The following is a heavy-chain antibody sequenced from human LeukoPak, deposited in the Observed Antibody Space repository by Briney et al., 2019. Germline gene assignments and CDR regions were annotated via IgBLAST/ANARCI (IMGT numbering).Heavy chain of an antibody. V-gene: IGHV3-23*01. J-gene: IGHJ4*02. D-gene: IGHD2-15*01. CDR3: AQQLGYCSEGNCYFTY. CDR1: GFTFSSYW. Sequence: PGGSLRLSCAASGFTFSSYWMSWVRQAPGKGLEWVSAISTSGGSTSYADSVKGRFTVSRDNPKNTLFLQMNSLRAEDTAVYYCAQQLGYCSEGNCYFTYWGQGTLVIVSS. CDR2: ISTSGGST.